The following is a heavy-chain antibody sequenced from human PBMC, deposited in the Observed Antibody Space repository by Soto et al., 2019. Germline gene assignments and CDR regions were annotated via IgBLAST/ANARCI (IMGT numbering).Heavy chain of an antibody. J-gene: IGHJ5*02. Sequence: GGSLRLSCAASGFTFSSYGMHWVRQAPGKGLEWVAVIWYDGSNKYYADSVKGRFTISRDNSKNTLYLQMNSLRAEDTAVYYCARDSQQQLVTPVGWFDPWGQGTLVTVSS. D-gene: IGHD6-13*01. V-gene: IGHV3-33*01. CDR3: ARDSQQQLVTPVGWFDP. CDR1: GFTFSSYG. CDR2: IWYDGSNK.